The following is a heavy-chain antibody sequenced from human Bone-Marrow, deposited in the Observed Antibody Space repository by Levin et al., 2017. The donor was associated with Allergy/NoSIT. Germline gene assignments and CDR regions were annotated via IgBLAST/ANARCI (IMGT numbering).Heavy chain of an antibody. CDR2: IYSRGGT. CDR3: TGGPSGVRS. J-gene: IGHJ4*02. CDR1: GFTVSNNY. D-gene: IGHD3-16*01. V-gene: IGHV3-53*01. Sequence: GESLKISCAASGFTVSNNYMSWVRQAPGKGLEWVSLIYSRGGTNYADSVKGRFTISRDSSKNTLYLQMNSLRAEDTAVYYCTGGPSGVRSWGQGTLVPVSS.